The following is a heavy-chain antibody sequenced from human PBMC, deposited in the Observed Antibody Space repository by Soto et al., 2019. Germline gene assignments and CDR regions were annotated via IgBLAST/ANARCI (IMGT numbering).Heavy chain of an antibody. CDR2: MNPNSGNT. CDR3: ARGGYYDDIWGGYRYTSPPFQ. CDR1: GYTFTSYD. D-gene: IGHD3-16*02. J-gene: IGHJ4*02. Sequence: ASVKVSCKASGYTFTSYDINWVRQATGQGLEWMGWMNPNSGNTGYAQKFQGRVTMTRNTSISTAYMELSGLRSEDTAVYYCARGGYYDDIWGGYRYTSPPFQWGQGTLVTVSS. V-gene: IGHV1-8*01.